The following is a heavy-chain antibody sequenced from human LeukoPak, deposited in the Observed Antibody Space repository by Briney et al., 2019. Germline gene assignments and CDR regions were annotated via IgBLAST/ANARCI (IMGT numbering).Heavy chain of an antibody. CDR1: GGSFSGYY. V-gene: IGHV4-34*01. Sequence: SETLSLTCAVYGGSFSGYYWSWIRQPPGKGLEWIGAINHSGSTNYNPSLKSRVTISVDTSKSQFSLKLSSVTAADTAVYYCARGTTGTTPAYYYYMDVWGKGTTVTVSS. CDR2: INHSGST. D-gene: IGHD1-1*01. J-gene: IGHJ6*03. CDR3: ARGTTGTTPAYYYYMDV.